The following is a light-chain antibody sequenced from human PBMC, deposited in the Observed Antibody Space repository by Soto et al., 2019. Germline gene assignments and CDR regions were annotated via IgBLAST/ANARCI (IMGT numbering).Light chain of an antibody. CDR2: DAS. CDR3: QQFHSFPIT. V-gene: IGKV1-5*01. CDR1: QSINRW. J-gene: IGKJ5*01. Sequence: DIQMTQSPSTLSASAGDRVTITCRASQSINRWLAWYQQKPGKAPKLLINDASSLESGVPSRFSGSGAGTEFTLTISSLQPDDFATYYCQQFHSFPITFGQGTRLDVK.